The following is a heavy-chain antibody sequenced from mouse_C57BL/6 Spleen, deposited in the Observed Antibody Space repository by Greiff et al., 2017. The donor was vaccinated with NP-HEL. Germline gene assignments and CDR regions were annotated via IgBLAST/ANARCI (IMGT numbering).Heavy chain of an antibody. V-gene: IGHV1-26*01. CDR1: GYTFTDYY. Sequence: VQLQQSGPELVKPGASVKISCKASGYTFTDYYMNWVKQSHGKSLEWIGDINPNNGGTSYNQKFKGKATLTVDKSSSTAYMELRSLTSEDSAVYYCARGGYGSRHWYFDVWGTGTTVTVSS. J-gene: IGHJ1*03. CDR2: INPNNGGT. CDR3: ARGGYGSRHWYFDV. D-gene: IGHD1-1*01.